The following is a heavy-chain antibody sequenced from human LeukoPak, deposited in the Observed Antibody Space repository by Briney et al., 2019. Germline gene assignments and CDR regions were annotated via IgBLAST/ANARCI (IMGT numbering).Heavy chain of an antibody. D-gene: IGHD2-21*02. Sequence: GGSLRLSCAASGFTFSSSWMTWVRQAPGKGLEWGASINQDGGEIHYVDSVKGRFTISKDNAKNSLYLQMNSLTAEDTAVYHCARGLVVTANWFDPWGQGTLVTVSS. CDR1: GFTFSSSW. CDR3: ARGLVVTANWFDP. J-gene: IGHJ5*02. CDR2: INQDGGEI. V-gene: IGHV3-7*01.